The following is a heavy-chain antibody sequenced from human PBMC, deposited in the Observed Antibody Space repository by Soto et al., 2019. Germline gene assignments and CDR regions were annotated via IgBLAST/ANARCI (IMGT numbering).Heavy chain of an antibody. CDR2: IWYDGSNK. CDR3: ARMRIPRFGEFDY. V-gene: IGHV3-33*01. J-gene: IGHJ4*02. D-gene: IGHD3-10*01. Sequence: QVQLVESGGGVVQPGRSLRLSCAASGFTFSSYGMHWVRQAPGKGLEWVAVIWYDGSNKYYADSVKGRFTISRDNSKNTLYLQMNSLRAEDTAVYYWARMRIPRFGEFDYWGQGTLVTVSS. CDR1: GFTFSSYG.